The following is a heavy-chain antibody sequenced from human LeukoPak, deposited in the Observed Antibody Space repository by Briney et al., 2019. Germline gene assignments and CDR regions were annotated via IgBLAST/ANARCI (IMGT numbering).Heavy chain of an antibody. D-gene: IGHD2-21*02. CDR1: GYTFTGYY. J-gene: IGHJ4*02. CDR2: INPNSGGT. V-gene: IGHV1-2*02. Sequence: ASVKVSCKASGYTFTGYYMHWVRQAPGQGLEWRGWINPNSGGTNYAQKFQGRVRMTRDTSISTAYMELTRLRSDDSAVYYCAKASFQDSVVVTAFDYWGQGTLVTVSS. CDR3: AKASFQDSVVVTAFDY.